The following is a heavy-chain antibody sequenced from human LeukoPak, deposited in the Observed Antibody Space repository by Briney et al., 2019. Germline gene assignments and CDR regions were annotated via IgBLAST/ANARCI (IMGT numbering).Heavy chain of an antibody. CDR3: ARDSLYYDSSGYFDY. J-gene: IGHJ4*02. CDR2: IYSSGST. V-gene: IGHV4-61*09. Sequence: PSETLSLTCTVSGGSISSGSYYWSWIRQPAGKGLEWIGHIYSSGSTNYNPSLKSRVTISVDTSKNQFSLKLSSVTAADTAVYYCARDSLYYDSSGYFDYWGQGTLVTVSS. CDR1: GGSISSGSYY. D-gene: IGHD3-22*01.